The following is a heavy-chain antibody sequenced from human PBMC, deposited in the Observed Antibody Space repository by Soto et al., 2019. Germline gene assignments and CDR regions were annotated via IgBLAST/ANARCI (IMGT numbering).Heavy chain of an antibody. Sequence: GGSLRLSCAASGFTFSNYAMTWVRQAPGKGLEWVSGISGSGGNTFYAGSVKGRFPISRDNSKNTLYLQMNSLRAEDTAVYYCALRYCSRTTCQPLNSYFYMDVWGKGTTVTVSS. V-gene: IGHV3-23*01. CDR1: GFTFSNYA. CDR3: ALRYCSRTTCQPLNSYFYMDV. CDR2: ISGSGGNT. D-gene: IGHD2-2*01. J-gene: IGHJ6*03.